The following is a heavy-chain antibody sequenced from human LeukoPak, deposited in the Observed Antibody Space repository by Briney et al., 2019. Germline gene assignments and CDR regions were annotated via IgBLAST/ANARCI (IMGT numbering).Heavy chain of an antibody. CDR2: INPDSGYT. Sequence: ASVKVSCKTSGYTFTDYYIHWVRQAPGQGLEWMGWINPDSGYTNYAQKFQGRVTMTRDTSINTAYMELSRLTSDDTAVYYCATDPRTTVFGTFRYYYMDVWGEGTTVTVSS. V-gene: IGHV1-2*02. CDR3: ATDPRTTVFGTFRYYYMDV. J-gene: IGHJ6*03. D-gene: IGHD3-3*01. CDR1: GYTFTDYY.